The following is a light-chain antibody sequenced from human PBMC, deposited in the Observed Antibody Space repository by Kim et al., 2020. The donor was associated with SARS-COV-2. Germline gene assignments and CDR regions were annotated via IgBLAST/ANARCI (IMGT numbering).Light chain of an antibody. CDR3: QHYHNYWKT. CDR1: QSISPW. Sequence: IQMTQSPSTLPASLGDRVTITCRASQSISPWLAWYQQRPGRAPKLLIYQTSRLESGVPPRFSGSGSGTEFTLTISGLQPDDFGTYFCQHYHNYWKTFGQVTKVEIK. CDR2: QTS. J-gene: IGKJ1*01. V-gene: IGKV1-5*03.